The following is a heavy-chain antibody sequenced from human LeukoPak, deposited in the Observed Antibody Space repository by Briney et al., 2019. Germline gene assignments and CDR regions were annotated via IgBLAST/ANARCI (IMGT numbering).Heavy chain of an antibody. J-gene: IGHJ4*02. Sequence: SETLSLTCTVSGGSINTGGHYWSWIRQHPEKGLEWIGYIYYSGSTYYNPSLKSRVTMSIDTSKNQFSLKLSSVTAADTAVYYYAREYCGGDCYLDYWGQGSLVTVSS. D-gene: IGHD2-21*02. CDR2: IYYSGST. V-gene: IGHV4-31*03. CDR1: GGSINTGGHY. CDR3: AREYCGGDCYLDY.